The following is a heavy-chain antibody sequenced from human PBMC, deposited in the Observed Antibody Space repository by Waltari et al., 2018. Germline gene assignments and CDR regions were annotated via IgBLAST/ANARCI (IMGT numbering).Heavy chain of an antibody. D-gene: IGHD2-21*01. CDR2: IYYSGST. V-gene: IGHV4-59*01. CDR1: GGSISSYY. CDR3: AREGYCGGDCYSDAFDI. Sequence: QVQLQESGSGLVKPSETLSLTCTVSGGSISSYYWSRIRQPSGKGLEWIGYIYYSGSTNYNPSLKSRVTISVDTSKNQFSLKLSSVTAADTAVYYCAREGYCGGDCYSDAFDIWGQGTMVTVSS. J-gene: IGHJ3*02.